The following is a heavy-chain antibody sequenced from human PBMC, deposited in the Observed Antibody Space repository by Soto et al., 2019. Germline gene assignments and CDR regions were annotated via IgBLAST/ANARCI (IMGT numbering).Heavy chain of an antibody. D-gene: IGHD2-15*01. CDR1: GYTFSGHF. V-gene: IGHV1-2*02. J-gene: IGHJ4*02. CDR3: ARAGSYCSGGSCSFAY. CDR2: INPNTGNI. Sequence: VASVKVSCKTSGYTFSGHFLQWVRQAPGAGPEWMGWINPNTGNIKYGQKFEGRVTMTRDMSSSTAYMELTRLTVDDTAVYFCARAGSYCSGGSCSFAYWGQGSLVTVSS.